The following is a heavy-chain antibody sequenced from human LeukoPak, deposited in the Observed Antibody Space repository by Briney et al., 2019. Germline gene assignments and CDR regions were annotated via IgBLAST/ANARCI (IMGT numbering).Heavy chain of an antibody. Sequence: GGSLKLSCAASGFAFSGSAIHWVRQASGKGLEWVGRIRTKVNTYATTYAASVKGRFTIFRDDSKSTAYLQMSGLKTGDTAVYYCTRPRGEYSGYDYYYYGMDVWGQGTTVTVSS. CDR1: GFAFSGSA. V-gene: IGHV3-73*01. J-gene: IGHJ6*02. CDR3: TRPRGEYSGYDYYYYGMDV. CDR2: IRTKVNTYAT. D-gene: IGHD5-12*01.